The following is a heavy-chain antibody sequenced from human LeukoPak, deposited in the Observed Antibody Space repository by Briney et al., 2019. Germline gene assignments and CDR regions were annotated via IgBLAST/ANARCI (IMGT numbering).Heavy chain of an antibody. Sequence: PGGSLRLSCAASGFTVSSNYMSWVRQAPGKGLEGVSVIYSGGSTYYADSVKGRFTISRDNSKNTLYLQMNSLRAEDTAVYYCARALSGVVVAATWGYFDYWGQGTLVTVSS. V-gene: IGHV3-53*01. CDR1: GFTVSSNY. D-gene: IGHD2-15*01. J-gene: IGHJ4*02. CDR3: ARALSGVVVAATWGYFDY. CDR2: IYSGGST.